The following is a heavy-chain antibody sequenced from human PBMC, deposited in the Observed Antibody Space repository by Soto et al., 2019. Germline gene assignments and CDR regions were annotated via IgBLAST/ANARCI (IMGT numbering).Heavy chain of an antibody. CDR3: ARGTYSSSSGRYHYYGMDV. D-gene: IGHD6-6*01. CDR1: GDSVSSNSAA. Sequence: SQTLSLTCAISGDSVSSNSAAWNWIRQSPSRGLEWLGRTYYRSKWYNDYAVSVKSRITINPDTSKNQFSLQLNSVTPEDTAVYYCARGTYSSSSGRYHYYGMDVWGQGTTVTVSS. V-gene: IGHV6-1*01. J-gene: IGHJ6*02. CDR2: TYYRSKWYN.